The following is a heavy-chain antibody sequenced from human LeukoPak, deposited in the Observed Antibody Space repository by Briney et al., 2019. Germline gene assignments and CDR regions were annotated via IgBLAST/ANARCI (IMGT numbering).Heavy chain of an antibody. J-gene: IGHJ4*02. V-gene: IGHV1-18*01. D-gene: IGHD6-13*01. CDR3: ARGGSSWYSIDY. CDR1: GYTFTSYG. Sequence: GSVRVSCKASGYTFTSYGIGGVRQGPGQGLEGMGWMSAYNGNTNYAQTLQGRVTITTDSSTSTASMELGSLRSGATAVYSWARGGSSWYSIDYWGQGTLVTVSS. CDR2: MSAYNGNT.